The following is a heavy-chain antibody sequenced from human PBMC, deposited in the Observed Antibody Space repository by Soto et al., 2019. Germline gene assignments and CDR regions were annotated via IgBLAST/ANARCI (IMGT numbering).Heavy chain of an antibody. J-gene: IGHJ6*02. CDR1: GYTFTSYD. CDR3: ARGGGSGSYFSYYYGMDV. V-gene: IGHV1-8*01. CDR2: MSPNSGNT. Sequence: ASVKVSCKASGYTFTSYDINWVRQATGQGLEWMGWMSPNSGNTGYAQKFQGRVTMTRNTSISTAYMELGSLRPEDTAVYYCARGGGSGSYFSYYYGMDVWGQGTTVTVSS. D-gene: IGHD1-26*01.